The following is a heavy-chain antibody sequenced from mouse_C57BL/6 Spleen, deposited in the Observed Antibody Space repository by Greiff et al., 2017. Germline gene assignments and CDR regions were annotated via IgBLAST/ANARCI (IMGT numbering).Heavy chain of an antibody. CDR3: ARAGYSNYGYFDV. CDR1: GYSITSGYY. CDR2: ISYDGSN. D-gene: IGHD2-5*01. Sequence: VQLKESGPGLVKPSQSLSLTCSVTGYSITSGYYWNWIRQFPGNKLEWMGYISYDGSNNYNPSLKNRISITRDTSKNQFFLKLNSVTTEDTATYYCARAGYSNYGYFDVWGTGTTVTVSS. J-gene: IGHJ1*03. V-gene: IGHV3-6*01.